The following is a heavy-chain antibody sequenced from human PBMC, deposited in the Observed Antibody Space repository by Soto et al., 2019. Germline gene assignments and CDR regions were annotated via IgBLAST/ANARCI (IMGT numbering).Heavy chain of an antibody. J-gene: IGHJ4*02. Sequence: SETLSLTCTVSGGSVSNKTYYWSWIRQPPGKRLEWIGYVYYSGTTNYNPSLKSRVTISVDLSKNQFSLRLSSVTTADTALYYCARTTAVPNTLRSRYFFDYWGQGTLVTVSS. CDR1: GGSVSNKTYY. D-gene: IGHD4-17*01. V-gene: IGHV4-61*01. CDR2: VYYSGTT. CDR3: ARTTAVPNTLRSRYFFDY.